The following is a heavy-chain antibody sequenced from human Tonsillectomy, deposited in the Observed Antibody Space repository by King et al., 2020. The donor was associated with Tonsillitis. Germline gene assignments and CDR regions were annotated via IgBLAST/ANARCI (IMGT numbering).Heavy chain of an antibody. D-gene: IGHD5-18*01. CDR2: ISYDGCNN. V-gene: IGHV3-30-3*01. CDR3: ARGRACGYSYGSYDHGMDV. Sequence: VQLVESGGGVVQPGRSLTLSCAASGFTFSSSAMHWVRQAPGKGLEWVAVISYDGCNNHLADSVKGRFTLSRDNSKNTLYLQLNSLRVEDKAVYYCARGRACGYSYGSYDHGMDVGGEGTTVTGSS. J-gene: IGHJ6*02. CDR1: GFTFSSSA.